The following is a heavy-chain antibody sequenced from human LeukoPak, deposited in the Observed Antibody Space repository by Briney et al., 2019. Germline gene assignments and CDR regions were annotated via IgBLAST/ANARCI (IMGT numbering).Heavy chain of an antibody. CDR2: ISAYNGNT. J-gene: IGHJ5*02. CDR1: GYTFTSYG. D-gene: IGHD6-19*01. V-gene: IGHV1-18*01. CDR3: ARVTVDSSGWYAPPRAYNWFDP. Sequence: GASVEVSCKASGYTFTSYGISWVRQAPGQGLEWMGWISAYNGNTNYAQKLQGRVTMTTDTSTSTAYMELRSLRSDDTAVYYCARVTVDSSGWYAPPRAYNWFDPWGQGTLVTVSS.